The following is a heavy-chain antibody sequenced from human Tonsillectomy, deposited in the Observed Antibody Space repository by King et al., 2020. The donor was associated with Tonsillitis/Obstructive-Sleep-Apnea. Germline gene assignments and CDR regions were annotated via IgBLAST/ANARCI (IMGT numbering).Heavy chain of an antibody. CDR3: ARGLGYYYDASGDY. CDR1: GFTFSNYA. D-gene: IGHD3-22*01. V-gene: IGHV3-30*04. Sequence: QLVQSGRGVVQPGRSLRLSCAASGFTFSNYAMHWVRQAPGKGLEWVAVISYDGSNKFYAHSVKGRFTISRDNSKNTLYLQMNSLRVEDTALYYCARGLGYYYDASGDYWGQGTLVTVSS. CDR2: ISYDGSNK. J-gene: IGHJ4*02.